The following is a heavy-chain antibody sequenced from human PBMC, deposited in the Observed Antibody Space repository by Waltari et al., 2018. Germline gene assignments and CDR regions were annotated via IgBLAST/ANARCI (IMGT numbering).Heavy chain of an antibody. CDR3: ARTKFHYGSGRQVDP. J-gene: IGHJ5*02. V-gene: IGHV4-4*02. CDR2: IYHSGST. Sequence: QVQLQESGPGLVKPSGTLSLTCAVSGGSISSSNWWSLVRQPPGKGLEWIGDIYHSGSTNYNPSLKSRVTISVDKSKNQFSLKLSSVTAADTAVYYCARTKFHYGSGRQVDPWGQGTLVTVSS. CDR1: GGSISSSNW. D-gene: IGHD3-10*01.